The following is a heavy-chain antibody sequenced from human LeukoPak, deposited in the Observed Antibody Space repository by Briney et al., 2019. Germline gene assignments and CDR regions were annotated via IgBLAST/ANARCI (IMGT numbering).Heavy chain of an antibody. CDR2: ISYDGTYK. CDR3: ARNPTEGDGHYYGMDV. CDR1: GFTFSSYS. Sequence: GGSLRLSCAASGFTFSSYSMSWVRQAPGKGLEWVAVISYDGTYKYYADSVKGRFTISRDNSKNTLYLHMNSLRGDDTSVYYCARNPTEGDGHYYGMDVWGQGTTVTVSS. J-gene: IGHJ6*02. V-gene: IGHV3-30*03. D-gene: IGHD5-24*01.